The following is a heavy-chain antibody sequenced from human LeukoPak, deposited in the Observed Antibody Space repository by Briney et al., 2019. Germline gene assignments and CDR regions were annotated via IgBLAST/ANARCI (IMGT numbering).Heavy chain of an antibody. V-gene: IGHV3-30*18. CDR1: GFTFSSYG. CDR3: AKEYSRNWSYWHFDL. Sequence: GGSLRLSCVASGFTFSSYGMHWVRQAPGKGLEWVAVISYKEDDKIYADSVKGRFTISRDNSKNTLYLQMDSLRAEDTALYYCAKEYSRNWSYWHFDLWGRGTLVTVSS. CDR2: ISYKEDDK. D-gene: IGHD1-14*01. J-gene: IGHJ2*01.